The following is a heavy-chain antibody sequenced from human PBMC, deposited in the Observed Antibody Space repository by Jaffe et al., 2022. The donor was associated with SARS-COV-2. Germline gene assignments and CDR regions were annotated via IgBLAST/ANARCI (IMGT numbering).Heavy chain of an antibody. Sequence: EVHLLESGGGLVQPGESLRLSCAASEFNFNKYAMNWVRQAPGKGLEWVSTISGGGGTTYYADSVKGRFTISRDNSKNMVSLQMNSLRAEDTAIYYCAKAQKDSSWYLGDYYYGLDVWGQGTTVIVSS. J-gene: IGHJ6*02. CDR3: AKAQKDSSWYLGDYYYGLDV. V-gene: IGHV3-23*01. CDR2: ISGGGGTT. CDR1: EFNFNKYA. D-gene: IGHD6-13*01.